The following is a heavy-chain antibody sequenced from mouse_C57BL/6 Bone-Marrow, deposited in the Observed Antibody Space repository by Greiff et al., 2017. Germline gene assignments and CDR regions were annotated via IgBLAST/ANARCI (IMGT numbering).Heavy chain of an antibody. Sequence: EVQRVESGGDLVKPGGSLKLSCAASGFTFSSYGMSWVRPTPDKRLEWVATISSGGSYTYYPDSVKGRFTISGDNAKNTLYLQMSSLTSEDTAMYYCARRGTSWYFDVWGTGTTVTVSS. CDR1: GFTFSSYG. D-gene: IGHD3-3*01. V-gene: IGHV5-6*01. CDR2: ISSGGSYT. J-gene: IGHJ1*03. CDR3: ARRGTSWYFDV.